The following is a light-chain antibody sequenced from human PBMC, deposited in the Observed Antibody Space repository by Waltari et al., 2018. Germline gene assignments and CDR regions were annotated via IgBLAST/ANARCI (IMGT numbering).Light chain of an antibody. J-gene: IGLJ2*01. V-gene: IGLV3-25*03. CDR3: QSADSTPLSVV. CDR1: ALPKQY. CDR2: KDS. Sequence: SYELTQPPSVSVSPGQTARITCSGAALPKQYAYWYQQKPGQAPVLVIYKDSERPSGIPERFSGSSSGTTVTLTISGVQAEDEADYYCQSADSTPLSVVFGGGTKLTVL.